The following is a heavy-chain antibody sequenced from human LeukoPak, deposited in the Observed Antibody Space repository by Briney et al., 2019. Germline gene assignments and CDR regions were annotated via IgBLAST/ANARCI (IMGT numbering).Heavy chain of an antibody. Sequence: SETLSLTCTVSGYSISSGYYWGWIRQPPGKGLEWIGSIYHSGSTYYNPFLKSRVTISVDTSKNQFSLKLSSVTAADTAVYYCARSITIFGVVILGYFDYWGQGTLVTVSS. V-gene: IGHV4-38-2*02. D-gene: IGHD3-3*01. CDR2: IYHSGST. CDR3: ARSITIFGVVILGYFDY. J-gene: IGHJ4*02. CDR1: GYSISSGYY.